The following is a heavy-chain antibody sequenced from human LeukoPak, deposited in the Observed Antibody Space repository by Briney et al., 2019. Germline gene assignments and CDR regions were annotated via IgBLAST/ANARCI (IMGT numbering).Heavy chain of an antibody. CDR2: ISSSGSTI. Sequence: GGSLRLSCAASGFTFSSYEMNWVRQAPGKGLEWVSYISSSGSTIYYADSVKGRFTISRDNAKNSLYLQMNSLRAEDTAVYYCAREGDYGDYPFDYWGQGTLVTVSS. CDR3: AREGDYGDYPFDY. V-gene: IGHV3-48*03. J-gene: IGHJ4*02. D-gene: IGHD4-17*01. CDR1: GFTFSSYE.